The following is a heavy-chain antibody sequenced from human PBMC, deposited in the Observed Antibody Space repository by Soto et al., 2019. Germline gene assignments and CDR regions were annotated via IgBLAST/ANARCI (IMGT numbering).Heavy chain of an antibody. Sequence: QVQLVQSGPDLKRPGASMKVSCKASGYTFTSYGISWVRQAPGQGLEWMAWISPLKGRTQYSQKAQGRVTLSTDTSSNSDDMEMTTLRVDDTAVYYCAMDYGDRPEYFKHWGQGTLVTVS. V-gene: IGHV1-18*04. D-gene: IGHD4-17*01. J-gene: IGHJ1*01. CDR2: ISPLKGRT. CDR1: GYTFTSYG. CDR3: AMDYGDRPEYFKH.